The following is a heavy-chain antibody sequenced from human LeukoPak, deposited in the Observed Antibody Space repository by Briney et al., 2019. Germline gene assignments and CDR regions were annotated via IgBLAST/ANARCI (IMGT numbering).Heavy chain of an antibody. CDR2: ISSSGGNT. V-gene: IGHV3-23*01. CDR1: GFTFSSFA. J-gene: IGHJ4*02. CDR3: AKMPAYSSGWYNFDY. Sequence: HPGGSLRLSCAASGFTFSSFAINWVRQAPGKGLEWVSAISSSGGNTYYADSVKGRFTISRDNSKNTLYLQMNSLRAEDTAVYYCAKMPAYSSGWYNFDYWGQGTLVTVSS. D-gene: IGHD6-19*01.